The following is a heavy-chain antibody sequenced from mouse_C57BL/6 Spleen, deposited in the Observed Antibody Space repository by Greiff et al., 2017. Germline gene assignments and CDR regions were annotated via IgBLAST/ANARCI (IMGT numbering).Heavy chain of an antibody. CDR1: GYTFTSYW. CDR3: ARSPITTVVAPYYAMDY. Sequence: QVQLQQSGAELVMPGASVKLSCKASGYTFTSYWMHWVKQRPGQGLEWIGELDPSASYTNYNQKFKGKSTLTVDKSSSTAYMQLSSLTSEDSAVYYCARSPITTVVAPYYAMDYWGQGTSVTVSS. CDR2: LDPSASYT. V-gene: IGHV1-69*01. D-gene: IGHD1-1*01. J-gene: IGHJ4*01.